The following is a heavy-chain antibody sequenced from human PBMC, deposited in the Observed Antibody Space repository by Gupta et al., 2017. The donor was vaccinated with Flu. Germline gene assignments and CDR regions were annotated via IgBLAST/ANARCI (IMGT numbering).Heavy chain of an antibody. J-gene: IGHJ3*02. D-gene: IGHD3-22*01. CDR3: ARAGSGYFYAFDI. CDR1: GFTVSSNY. V-gene: IGHV3-66*02. Sequence: EVQLVESGGGLVQPGGSLRLSCAASGFTVSSNYMSWVRQAPGKGLEWVSVIYSGGSTYYADSVKGRFTISRDNSKNTLYLQMNSLRAEDTAVYYCARAGSGYFYAFDIWCQGTMVTVSS. CDR2: IYSGGST.